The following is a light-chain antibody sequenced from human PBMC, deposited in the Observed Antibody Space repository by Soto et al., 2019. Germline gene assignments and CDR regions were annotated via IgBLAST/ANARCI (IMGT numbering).Light chain of an antibody. Sequence: QSVLTQPPSVSAAPGQTVTISCSGRGSNIGSNSVSWYQHLPGTAPKLLIYDSDRRPSGTPARFSGSKSGTSATLGITGLQTGDEADYYCGAWENSLTVYVFGSGTKLTVL. CDR1: GSNIGSNS. V-gene: IGLV1-51*01. CDR2: DSD. CDR3: GAWENSLTVYV. J-gene: IGLJ1*01.